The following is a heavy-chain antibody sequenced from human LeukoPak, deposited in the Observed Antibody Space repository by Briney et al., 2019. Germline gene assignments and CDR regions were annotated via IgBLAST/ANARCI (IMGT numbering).Heavy chain of an antibody. Sequence: GASVKVSCKASGGTFSKYTISWVRQRPGQGLEWMGGITPLFGTANYAQKFQGRVTLTTDTSTSTAYMELTSLRSDDTAVYYCARDTEYSSYGMDVWGQGTTVTVSS. D-gene: IGHD6-6*01. CDR3: ARDTEYSSYGMDV. V-gene: IGHV1-69*05. CDR2: ITPLFGTA. J-gene: IGHJ6*02. CDR1: GGTFSKYT.